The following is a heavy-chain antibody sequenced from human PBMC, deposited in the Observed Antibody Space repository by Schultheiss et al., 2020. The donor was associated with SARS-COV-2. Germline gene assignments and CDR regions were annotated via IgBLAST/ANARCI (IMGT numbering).Heavy chain of an antibody. Sequence: GGSLRLSCAASGFTFSSYAMSWVRQAPGKGLEWVAVISYDGSNKYYADSVKGRFTISRDNAKNSLYLQMNSLRAEDTAVYYCARLWFGEAVWGQGTTVTVSS. D-gene: IGHD3-10*01. CDR1: GFTFSSYA. CDR3: ARLWFGEAV. CDR2: ISYDGSNK. V-gene: IGHV3-30*01. J-gene: IGHJ6*02.